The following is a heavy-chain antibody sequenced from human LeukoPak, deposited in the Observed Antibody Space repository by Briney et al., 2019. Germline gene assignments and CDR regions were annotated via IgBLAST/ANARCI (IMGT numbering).Heavy chain of an antibody. CDR2: ISSSSSYI. J-gene: IGHJ3*02. Sequence: GGSLRLYCAASGFTFSSYSINWVRQAPGKGLEWVSSISSSSSYIYYADSVKGRFAISRDNAKNSLYLQMNSLRAEDTAVYYCARGSYYDILTGFAFDIWGQGTMVTVSS. D-gene: IGHD3-9*01. V-gene: IGHV3-21*01. CDR3: ARGSYYDILTGFAFDI. CDR1: GFTFSSYS.